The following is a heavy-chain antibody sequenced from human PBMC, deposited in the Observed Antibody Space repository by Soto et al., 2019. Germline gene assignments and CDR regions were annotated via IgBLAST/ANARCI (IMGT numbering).Heavy chain of an antibody. CDR2: MNPNSGNT. Sequence: ASVKVSCKASGYTFTSYDINWVRQATGQGLEWMGWMNPNSGNTGYAQKFQGRVTMTRNTSISTAYMELSSLRSEDTAVYHCARGWVRFWELSYYFDYWGQGTLVTVSS. J-gene: IGHJ4*02. V-gene: IGHV1-8*01. CDR1: GYTFTSYD. D-gene: IGHD3-3*01. CDR3: ARGWVRFWELSYYFDY.